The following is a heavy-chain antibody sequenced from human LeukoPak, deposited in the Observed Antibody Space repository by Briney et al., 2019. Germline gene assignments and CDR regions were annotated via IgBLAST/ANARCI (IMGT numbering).Heavy chain of an antibody. CDR3: AREHCSGGSCYSRLDY. CDR1: GYTFTGYY. CDR2: INPNSGGT. D-gene: IGHD2-15*01. J-gene: IGHJ4*02. V-gene: IGHV1-2*02. Sequence: ASVKVSCKASGYTFTGYYMHWVGQAPGQGLEWMGWINPNSGGTNYAQKFQGRVTMTRDTSISTAYMELSRLRSDDTAVYYCAREHCSGGSCYSRLDYWGQGTLVTVSS.